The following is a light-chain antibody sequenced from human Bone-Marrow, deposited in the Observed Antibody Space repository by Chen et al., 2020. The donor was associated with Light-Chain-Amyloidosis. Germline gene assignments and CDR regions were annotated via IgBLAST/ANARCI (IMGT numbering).Light chain of an antibody. CDR2: DNN. V-gene: IGLV1-51*01. Sequence: QSVLTQPPSVSAAPGQRVTISCSGSSSNIGNNYVSWYQQLPGTAPKLLIYDNNKRPSGIPDRFSGSKSGTSATLGITGLQTGDEADYYCGAWDNGLSAWMFGGGTKLTVL. CDR3: GAWDNGLSAWM. CDR1: SSNIGNNY. J-gene: IGLJ3*02.